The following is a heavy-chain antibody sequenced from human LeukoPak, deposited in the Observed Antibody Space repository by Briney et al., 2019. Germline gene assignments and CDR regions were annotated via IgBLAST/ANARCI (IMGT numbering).Heavy chain of an antibody. CDR2: ITRDSGLT. V-gene: IGHV3-21*01. J-gene: IGHJ4*02. D-gene: IGHD1-26*01. Sequence: GGSLRLSCAASGFAFTNAWMNWVRQAPGKGLEWVSSITRDSGLTYYADSVKGRFTISRDNAQNSLYLQMDSLRVEDTAKYFCARGQSFGPDWGQGILVTVSA. CDR1: GFAFTNAW. CDR3: ARGQSFGPD.